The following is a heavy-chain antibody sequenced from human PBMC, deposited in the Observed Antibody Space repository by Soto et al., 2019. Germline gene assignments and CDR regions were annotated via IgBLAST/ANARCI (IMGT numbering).Heavy chain of an antibody. CDR1: SFTCSSYD. D-gene: IGHD6-6*01. V-gene: IGHV3-30*18. CDR3: AKDRWVYSSSSEGFDP. Sequence: GDFLGLCLAPSSFTCSSYDRQCVRQATVKGLEWVEIISYDGSKRYYADSVKGRFTISRDNSKNTLYLQMNSLRAEDTVLYYCAKDRWVYSSSSEGFDPWVQG. CDR2: ISYDGSKR. J-gene: IGHJ5*02.